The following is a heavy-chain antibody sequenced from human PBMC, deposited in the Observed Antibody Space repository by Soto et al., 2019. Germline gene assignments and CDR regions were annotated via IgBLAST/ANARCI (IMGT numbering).Heavy chain of an antibody. D-gene: IGHD3-10*02. J-gene: IGHJ4*02. CDR3: ARAALFGYDY. Sequence: EVQLVESGGGLVQPGGSLRLSCAASGFTFSNYGMNWVRQAPGKGLEWVSYIGSRSTTIHYADSVKGRFTISRDNAKDSLYLQMNSLRDADTAVYYCARAALFGYDYWGQGTLVTVSS. CDR1: GFTFSNYG. V-gene: IGHV3-48*02. CDR2: IGSRSTTI.